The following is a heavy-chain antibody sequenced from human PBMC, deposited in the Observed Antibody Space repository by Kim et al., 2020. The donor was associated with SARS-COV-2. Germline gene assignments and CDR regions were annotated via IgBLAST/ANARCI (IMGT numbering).Heavy chain of an antibody. D-gene: IGHD5-18*01. V-gene: IGHV3-15*01. J-gene: IGHJ1*01. Sequence: GGSLRLSCAASGFSFSNAWMTWVRQAPGKGLEWVARIKSKTDGGTIDYAAPVEGRFTISRDDSKNTLFLQMDSLKTEDTGLYYCTIDVGWIPLWCQRCLPYWGQGTLVTVS. CDR2: IKSKTDGGTI. CDR1: GFSFSNAW. CDR3: TIDVGWIPLWCQRCLPY.